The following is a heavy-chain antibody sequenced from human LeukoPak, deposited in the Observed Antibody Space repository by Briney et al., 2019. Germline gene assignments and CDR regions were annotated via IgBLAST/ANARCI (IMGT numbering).Heavy chain of an antibody. V-gene: IGHV3-9*01. J-gene: IGHJ3*02. CDR1: GFTFDDYA. CDR2: ISWNSGSI. Sequence: PGGSLRLSCAASGFTFDDYAMHWVRQAPGKGLEWVSGISWNSGSIGYADSVKGRFTISRDNAKNSLYLQMNSLRAEDTALYYCAKDMSRIVEPDAFDIWGQGTMVTVSS. CDR3: AKDMSRIVEPDAFDI. D-gene: IGHD3-3*02.